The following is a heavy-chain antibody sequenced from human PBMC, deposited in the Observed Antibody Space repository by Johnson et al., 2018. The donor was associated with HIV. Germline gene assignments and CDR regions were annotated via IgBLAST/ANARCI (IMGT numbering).Heavy chain of an antibody. V-gene: IGHV3-11*04. CDR1: GFSFSDYY. CDR3: ARDSTPWGGDHVGYAFDI. Sequence: QVQLVESGGGLVQPGGSLRLSCAASGFSFSDYYMSWIRQAPGKGLEWLSHISRRGSIIYYADSVTGRFTISRDNAKNSLFLQMNSLRTEDTGVYYCARDSTPWGGDHVGYAFDIWGRGTMVTVSS. J-gene: IGHJ3*02. CDR2: ISRRGSII. D-gene: IGHD4-17*01.